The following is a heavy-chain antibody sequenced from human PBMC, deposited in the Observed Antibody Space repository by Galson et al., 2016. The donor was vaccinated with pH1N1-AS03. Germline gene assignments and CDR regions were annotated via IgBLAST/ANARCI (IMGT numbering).Heavy chain of an antibody. V-gene: IGHV5-51*03. CDR3: ARLAHYDSSGRDALDV. CDR2: IFPGDSDT. D-gene: IGHD3-22*01. CDR1: GYGFNGYW. Sequence: QSGAEVKKPGDSLKISCKSSGYGFNGYWTGWVRQMPGKGLEWMGIIFPGDSDTRYSPSFQGQVTISADKSTRTTYLQWRSLKASDTAIYYCARLAHYDSSGRDALDVWGQGTMLIVSS. J-gene: IGHJ3*01.